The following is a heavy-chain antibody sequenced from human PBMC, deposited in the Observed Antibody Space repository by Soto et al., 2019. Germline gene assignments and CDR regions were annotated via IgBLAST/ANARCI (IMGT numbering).Heavy chain of an antibody. CDR1: GFTFSNYA. V-gene: IGHV3-30*18. CDR2: VSSDGERT. CDR3: AKGERSGRGPPFSCHI. Sequence: GGSLRLSCSASGFTFSNYAMHWARQPPGKGLECVATVSSDGERTYYAMSVKGRFAISKDNSMRTLLLQMDTLGPDDTAIYYFAKGERSGRGPPFSCHIWGQGTMVTVSS. J-gene: IGHJ3*02. D-gene: IGHD5-12*01.